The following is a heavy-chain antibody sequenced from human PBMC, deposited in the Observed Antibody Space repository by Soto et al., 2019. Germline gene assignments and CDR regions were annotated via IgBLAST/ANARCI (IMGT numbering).Heavy chain of an antibody. V-gene: IGHV4-31*03. D-gene: IGHD6-6*01. CDR3: ARVFSIRDPPIAAHYYFDY. Sequence: PSETLSLTCTVSGGSISSGGYYWSGIRQHPGKGLEWIGYIYYSGSTYYNPSLKSRVTISVDTSKNQFSLKLSSVTAADTAVYYCARVFSIRDPPIAAHYYFDYWGQGTMVTVSS. J-gene: IGHJ4*02. CDR2: IYYSGST. CDR1: GGSISSGGYY.